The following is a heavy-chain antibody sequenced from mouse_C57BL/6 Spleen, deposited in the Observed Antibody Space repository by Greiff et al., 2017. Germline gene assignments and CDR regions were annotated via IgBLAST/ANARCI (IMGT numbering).Heavy chain of an antibody. Sequence: DVKLVESGPGLVKPSQSLSLTCSVTGYSITSGYYWNWIRQFPGNKLEWMGYISYDGSNNYNPSLKNRISITRDTSKNQFFLKLNSVTTEDTATYYCARIYYYGSSPLWYFDVWGTGTTVTVSS. CDR2: ISYDGSN. J-gene: IGHJ1*03. V-gene: IGHV3-6*01. D-gene: IGHD1-1*01. CDR1: GYSITSGYY. CDR3: ARIYYYGSSPLWYFDV.